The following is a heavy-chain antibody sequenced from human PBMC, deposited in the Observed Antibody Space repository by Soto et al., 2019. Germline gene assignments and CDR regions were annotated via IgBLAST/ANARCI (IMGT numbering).Heavy chain of an antibody. D-gene: IGHD3-3*01. Sequence: QVLLVESGGGVVQPGGSLRLSCAASGFTFSASVMHWVRQAPGKGLEWMAILSYGAKNKYYADSVKGRFTISRDISESTLYLHMDSLRTEYTAVYYCVREEFEDGRGHFTNWGQGTLVSVSS. CDR1: GFTFSASV. V-gene: IGHV3-30*03. J-gene: IGHJ4*02. CDR2: LSYGAKNK. CDR3: VREEFEDGRGHFTN.